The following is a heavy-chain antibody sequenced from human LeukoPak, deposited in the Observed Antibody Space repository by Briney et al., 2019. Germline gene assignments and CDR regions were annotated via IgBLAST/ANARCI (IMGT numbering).Heavy chain of an antibody. Sequence: SETLSLTCTVSGGSISSYYWSWIWQPPGKGLEWIGYIYYSGSTNYNPSLKSRVTISVDTSKNQFSLKLSSVTAADTAVYYCARGRFDCSGGSCYGGWFDPWGQGTLVTVSS. CDR3: ARGRFDCSGGSCYGGWFDP. D-gene: IGHD2-15*01. V-gene: IGHV4-59*01. CDR2: IYYSGST. J-gene: IGHJ5*02. CDR1: GGSISSYY.